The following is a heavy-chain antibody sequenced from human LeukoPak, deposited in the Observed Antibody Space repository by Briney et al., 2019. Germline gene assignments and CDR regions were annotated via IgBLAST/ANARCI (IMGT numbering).Heavy chain of an antibody. CDR3: ARDRLAYYDFWSGYRYYYYGMDV. CDR2: INPNSGGT. Sequence: VASVKVSCKASGYTLTGYYMHWVRQAPGQGLEWMGWINPNSGGTNYAQKFQGRVTMTRDTSISTAYMELSRLRSDDTAVYYCARDRLAYYDFWSGYRYYYYGMDVWGQGTTVTVSS. V-gene: IGHV1-2*02. D-gene: IGHD3-3*01. CDR1: GYTLTGYY. J-gene: IGHJ6*02.